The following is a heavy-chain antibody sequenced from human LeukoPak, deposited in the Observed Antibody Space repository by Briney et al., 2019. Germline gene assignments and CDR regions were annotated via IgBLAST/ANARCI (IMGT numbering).Heavy chain of an antibody. CDR1: GFTFSSYE. V-gene: IGHV3-48*03. Sequence: GGSLRLSCAASGFTFSSYEMNWVRQAPGKGLEWVSYISSSGSTIYYADSVKGRFTISRDNSKNTLYLQMNSLRAEDTAVYYCASSTSCYGCYFDYWGQGTLVTVSS. CDR2: ISSSGSTI. D-gene: IGHD2-2*01. CDR3: ASSTSCYGCYFDY. J-gene: IGHJ4*02.